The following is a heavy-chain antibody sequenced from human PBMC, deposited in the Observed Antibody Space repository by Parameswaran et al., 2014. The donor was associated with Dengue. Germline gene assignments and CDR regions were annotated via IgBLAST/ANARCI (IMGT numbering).Heavy chain of an antibody. CDR2: ISSSSSTI. J-gene: IGHJ6*02. Sequence: KWIRQPPGKGLEWVSYISSSSSTIYYADSVKGRFTISRDNAKNSLYLQMNSLRDEDTAVYYCAREGDDSSGYSYIDYYYYGMDVWGQGTTVTVSS. D-gene: IGHD3-22*01. V-gene: IGHV3-48*02. CDR3: AREGDDSSGYSYIDYYYYGMDV.